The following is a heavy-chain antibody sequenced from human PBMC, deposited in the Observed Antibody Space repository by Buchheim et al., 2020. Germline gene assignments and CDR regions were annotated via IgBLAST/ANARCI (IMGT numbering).Heavy chain of an antibody. CDR3: AKDLGYSYGSYYYYYGMDV. V-gene: IGHV3-30*18. CDR1: GFTFSSYG. J-gene: IGHJ6*02. CDR2: ISYDGSNK. Sequence: QVQLVESGGGVVQPGRSLRLSCAASGFTFSSYGMHWVRQAPGKGLEWVAVISYDGSNKYYADSVKGRFTISRDNSKNKLYLQMNSLRAEDTAVYYCAKDLGYSYGSYYYYYGMDVWGQGTT. D-gene: IGHD5-18*01.